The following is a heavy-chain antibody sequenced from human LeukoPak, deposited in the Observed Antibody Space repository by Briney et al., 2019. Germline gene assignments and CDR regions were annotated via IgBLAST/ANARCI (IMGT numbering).Heavy chain of an antibody. J-gene: IGHJ4*02. V-gene: IGHV3-30*18. CDR3: AKDGTYYDFWSGYPKSRFDY. CDR2: ISYDGSNK. Sequence: GGSPRLSCAASGFTFSSYGMHWVRQAPGKGLEWVAVISYDGSNKYYADSVKGRFTISRDNSKNTLYLQMNSLRAEDTAVYYCAKDGTYYDFWSGYPKSRFDYWGQGTLVTVSS. D-gene: IGHD3-3*01. CDR1: GFTFSSYG.